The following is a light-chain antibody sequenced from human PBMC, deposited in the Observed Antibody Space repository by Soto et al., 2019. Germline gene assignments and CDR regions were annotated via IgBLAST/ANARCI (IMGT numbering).Light chain of an antibody. Sequence: QSALTQPASVSGSPGRSVTISCTGTSTDVGDFNYVSWYQHLPGRAPKLIIYDVTDRPSGISYRFSDSKSGRTASLTISGLQAEDEADYYCSSDSSSTTHVGFGGGTKLTVL. CDR1: STDVGDFNY. J-gene: IGLJ2*01. V-gene: IGLV2-14*03. CDR3: SSDSSSTTHVG. CDR2: DVT.